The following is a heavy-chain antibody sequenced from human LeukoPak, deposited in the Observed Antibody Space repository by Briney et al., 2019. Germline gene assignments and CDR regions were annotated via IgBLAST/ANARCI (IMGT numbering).Heavy chain of an antibody. CDR2: VSPDGSST. Sequence: QPGGSLRLSCAASGFTFSSYWMHWVRQAPGKGLVWVSRVSPDGSSTTYADSVKGRFTISRDNAKNTLYLQMNSLRAEDTAVYYCARADSPDSSGYRRYFFDYWGQGTLVTVSS. V-gene: IGHV3-74*01. CDR3: ARADSPDSSGYRRYFFDY. CDR1: GFTFSSYW. J-gene: IGHJ4*02. D-gene: IGHD3-22*01.